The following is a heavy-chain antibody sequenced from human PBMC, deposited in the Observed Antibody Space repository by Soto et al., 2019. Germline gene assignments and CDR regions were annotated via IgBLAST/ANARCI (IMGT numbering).Heavy chain of an antibody. CDR1: GFKFSNYA. CDR3: AKGSSGSRYSSLAV. D-gene: IGHD2-15*01. J-gene: IGHJ4*02. V-gene: IGHV3-23*01. CDR2: IRSESDGM. Sequence: EVQLLESGGGLVQPGESLRLSCAASGFKFSNYAMTWVRLAPGKGLEWVSIIRSESDGMHYADSVEGRLTISRDNTRNPPYLQMNSLRVEDTALYYCAKGSSGSRYSSLAVWGQGTQVTVSS.